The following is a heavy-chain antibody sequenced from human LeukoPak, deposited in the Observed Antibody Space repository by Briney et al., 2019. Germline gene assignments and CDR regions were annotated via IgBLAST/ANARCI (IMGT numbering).Heavy chain of an antibody. CDR3: ARVPSLGIGYDGSGYYPNAFDI. V-gene: IGHV1-46*01. CDR2: INPSGGST. CDR1: GYTFTGYY. J-gene: IGHJ3*02. Sequence: ASVKVSCKASGYTFTGYYMHWVRQAPGQGLEWMGIINPSGGSTSYAQKFQGRVTMTRDTSTSTVYMELSSLRSEDTAVYYCARVPSLGIGYDGSGYYPNAFDIWGQGTMVTVSS. D-gene: IGHD3-22*01.